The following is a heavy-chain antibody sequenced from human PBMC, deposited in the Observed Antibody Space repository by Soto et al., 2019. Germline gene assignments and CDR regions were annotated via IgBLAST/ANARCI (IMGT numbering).Heavy chain of an antibody. CDR2: ISGSGGST. V-gene: IGHV3-23*01. Sequence: PGGSLRLSCAASGFTFGSYAMSWVRQAPGKGLEWVSAISGSGGSTYYADSVKGRFTISRDNSKNTLYLQMNSLRAEDTAVYYCAKDKVSLEYYYDSSGSLDYWGQGTLVTVSS. J-gene: IGHJ4*02. CDR3: AKDKVSLEYYYDSSGSLDY. D-gene: IGHD3-22*01. CDR1: GFTFGSYA.